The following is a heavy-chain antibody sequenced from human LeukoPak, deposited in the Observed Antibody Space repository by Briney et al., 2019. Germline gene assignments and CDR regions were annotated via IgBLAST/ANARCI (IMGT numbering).Heavy chain of an antibody. V-gene: IGHV3-7*01. J-gene: IGHJ4*02. CDR1: GFTFSDYW. CDR3: ARRGGSSSRRSPIDY. CDR2: IKQDGSQR. Sequence: PGGSLRLSCTASGFTFSDYWMTWVRQAPGKGPDWVANIKQDGSQRYYVDSVRGRFTISRDNAKNSLFLQMNGLRAEDKAVYYCARRGGSSSRRSPIDYWGQGTLVTVSS. D-gene: IGHD6-6*01.